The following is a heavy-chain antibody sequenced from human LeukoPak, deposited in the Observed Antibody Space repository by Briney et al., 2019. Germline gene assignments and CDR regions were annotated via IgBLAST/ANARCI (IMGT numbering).Heavy chain of an antibody. J-gene: IGHJ4*02. CDR3: AKFSAPIAVAGNFDY. D-gene: IGHD6-19*01. CDR2: ISPSGGST. CDR1: GYTFTGYW. V-gene: IGHV1-46*01. Sequence: ASVKVSCKAFGYTFTGYWMHWVRQAPGQGPEWMGVISPSGGSTIYAQKFKGGVTLTRDMSTSTGYLELSSLRSEDTAVYYCAKFSAPIAVAGNFDYWGQGTLVTVSS.